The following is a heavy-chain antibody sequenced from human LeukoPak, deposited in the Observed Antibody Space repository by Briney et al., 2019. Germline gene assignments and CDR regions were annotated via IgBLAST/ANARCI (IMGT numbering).Heavy chain of an antibody. Sequence: PSETLSLTCTVSGGSISSGDYYWSWIRQPPGKGLEWIGYIYYSGSTYYNPSLKSRVTISVDTSKNQFSLKLSSVTAADTAVYYCARAVAGWENWFDPWGQGTLVTVSS. CDR3: ARAVAGWENWFDP. CDR1: GGSISSGDYY. D-gene: IGHD6-19*01. J-gene: IGHJ5*02. V-gene: IGHV4-30-4*01. CDR2: IYYSGST.